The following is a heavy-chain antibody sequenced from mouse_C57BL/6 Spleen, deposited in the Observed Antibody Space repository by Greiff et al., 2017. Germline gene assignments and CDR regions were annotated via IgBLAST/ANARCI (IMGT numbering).Heavy chain of an antibody. D-gene: IGHD2-4*01. J-gene: IGHJ3*01. CDR2: IHPSDSDT. Sequence: VKLQQPGAELVKPGASVKVSCKASGYTFTSYWMHWVKQRPGQGLEWIGRIHPSDSDTNYNQKFKGKATLTVDKSSSTAYMQLSSLTSEDSAVYYCAIYDYDDWFAYWGQGTLVTVSA. CDR3: AIYDYDDWFAY. CDR1: GYTFTSYW. V-gene: IGHV1-74*01.